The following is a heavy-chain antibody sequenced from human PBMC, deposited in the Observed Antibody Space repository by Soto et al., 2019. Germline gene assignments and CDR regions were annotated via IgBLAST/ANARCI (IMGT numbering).Heavy chain of an antibody. Sequence: PSETLSLTCTVSAGSISSYYWSWIRQPPGKGLEWIGYIYYSGSTNYNPSLKSRVTISVDTSKNQFSLKLSSVTAADTAVYYCARDQTHDYGDYSFDYWGQGTLVTVSS. D-gene: IGHD4-17*01. CDR1: AGSISSYY. CDR2: IYYSGST. J-gene: IGHJ4*02. CDR3: ARDQTHDYGDYSFDY. V-gene: IGHV4-59*01.